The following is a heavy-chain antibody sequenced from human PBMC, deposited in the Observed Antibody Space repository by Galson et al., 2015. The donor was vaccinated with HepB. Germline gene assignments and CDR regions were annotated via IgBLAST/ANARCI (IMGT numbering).Heavy chain of an antibody. CDR3: ARVTHYDSSGYYVGAFDI. D-gene: IGHD3-22*01. V-gene: IGHV3-53*01. Sequence: SLRLSCAASGFTVSSNYMGWVRQAPGKGLEWVSVIYSGGSTYYADSVKGRFTISRDNSKNTLYLQMNSLRAEDTAVYYCARVTHYDSSGYYVGAFDIWGQGTMVTVSS. CDR1: GFTVSSNY. CDR2: IYSGGST. J-gene: IGHJ3*02.